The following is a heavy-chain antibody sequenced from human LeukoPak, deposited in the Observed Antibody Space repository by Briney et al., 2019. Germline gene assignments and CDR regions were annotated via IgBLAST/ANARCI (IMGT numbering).Heavy chain of an antibody. J-gene: IGHJ4*02. V-gene: IGHV3-53*01. CDR2: ISTGGTT. D-gene: IGHD6-13*01. CDR1: GFTVSDNY. CDR3: ARSWSIDY. Sequence: GGSLRLSCAASGFTVSDNYMSWVRQAPGKGLEWVSVISTGGTTYYADSVKGRFTISRDNSKNTLYLQMNSLRVEDTAVYYCARSWSIDYWGQGTLVTVSS.